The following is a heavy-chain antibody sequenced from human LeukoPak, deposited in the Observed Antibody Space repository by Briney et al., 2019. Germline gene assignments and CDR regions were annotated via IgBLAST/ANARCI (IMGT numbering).Heavy chain of an antibody. D-gene: IGHD7-27*01. CDR1: GFTFSSYD. CDR3: IRIRTGEHQYGMDV. CDR2: IGTAGDT. V-gene: IGHV3-13*01. Sequence: GGSLRLSCAASGFTFSSYDMHWVRQAPGKGLEWVSAIGTAGDTYYPGSVKGRFTISRENAKNSLYLQMNSLRDGDTAVYYCIRIRTGEHQYGMDVWGQGTTVTVSS. J-gene: IGHJ6*02.